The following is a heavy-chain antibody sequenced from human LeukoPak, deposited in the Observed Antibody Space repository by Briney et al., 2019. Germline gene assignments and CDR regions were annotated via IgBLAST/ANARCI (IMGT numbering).Heavy chain of an antibody. V-gene: IGHV3-48*01. CDR2: VGPSGTPI. CDR1: GFTFSSYS. J-gene: IGHJ4*02. CDR3: ARDHLRAFDY. Sequence: PGGSLRLSCAASGFTFSSYSLNWVRQVPGKGLEWVAYVGPSGTPIYYADSVTGRFTISRDNVKNSLSLQMNSLRVEDTAVYYCARDHLRAFDYWGQGTLVTVSS.